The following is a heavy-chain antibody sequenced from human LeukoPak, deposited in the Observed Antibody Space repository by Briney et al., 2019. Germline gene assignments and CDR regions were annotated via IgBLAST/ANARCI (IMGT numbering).Heavy chain of an antibody. J-gene: IGHJ6*03. V-gene: IGHV3-23*01. CDR2: ISNTGTNT. CDR3: AARRGYYHYMDV. D-gene: IGHD3-3*01. Sequence: GGSLRLSCATSGFTCSSYAVAWVRQAPGKGLEWVSSISNTGTNTYYADSVKGRFTISRDNSKNTLSLQMNSLTAEDTAVYYCAARRGYYHYMDVWGKGTTVTVSS. CDR1: GFTCSSYA.